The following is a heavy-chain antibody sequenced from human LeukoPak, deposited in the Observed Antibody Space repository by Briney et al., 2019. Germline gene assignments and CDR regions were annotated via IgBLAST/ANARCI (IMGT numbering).Heavy chain of an antibody. J-gene: IGHJ6*03. D-gene: IGHD4-17*01. V-gene: IGHV4-34*01. CDR2: INHSGST. CDR1: GGSFSGYY. Sequence: PSETLSLTCAVYGGSFSGYYWSWIRQPPGKGLEWIGEINHSGSTNYNPSLKSRVTISVDTSKDQFSLKLSSVTAADTAVYYCARKTVTHYYYYYMDVWGKGTTVTVSS. CDR3: ARKTVTHYYYYYMDV.